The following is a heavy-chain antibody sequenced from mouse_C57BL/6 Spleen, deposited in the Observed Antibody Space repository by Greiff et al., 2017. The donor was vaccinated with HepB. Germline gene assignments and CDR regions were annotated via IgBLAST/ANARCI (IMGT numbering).Heavy chain of an antibody. CDR3: VPSNYYDGPYYFDG. V-gene: IGHV10-1*01. D-gene: IGHD1-1*01. CDR1: GFSFNTYA. Sequence: EVQLVESGGGLVQPKGSLKLSCAASGFSFNTYAMNWVRQAPGKGLEWVARIRSKSNNYATYYAESGKDRFTISKDDSESMLYLQMNNLKTEDTAFYYCVPSNYYDGPYYFDGWGPGTSLTVSS. CDR2: IRSKSNNYAT. J-gene: IGHJ2*02.